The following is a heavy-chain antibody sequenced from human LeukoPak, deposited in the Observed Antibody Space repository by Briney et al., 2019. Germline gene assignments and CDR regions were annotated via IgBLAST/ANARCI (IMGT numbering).Heavy chain of an antibody. Sequence: GASVKVSCKASGGTFSSYAISWVRQAPGQGLEWMGRIIPILGIANYAQKFQGRVTITADKSTSTAYMELSSLRSEDTAVYYCARDRELYGSGPRGYFDYWGQGTLVTVSS. J-gene: IGHJ4*02. CDR1: GGTFSSYA. D-gene: IGHD3-10*01. CDR2: IIPILGIA. V-gene: IGHV1-69*04. CDR3: ARDRELYGSGPRGYFDY.